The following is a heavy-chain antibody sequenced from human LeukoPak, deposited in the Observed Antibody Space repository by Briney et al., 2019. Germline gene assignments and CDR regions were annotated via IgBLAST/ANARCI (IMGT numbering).Heavy chain of an antibody. D-gene: IGHD6-13*01. V-gene: IGHV1-46*01. CDR3: ARATAAGTVYFDY. J-gene: IGHJ4*02. CDR2: INPSGGST. CDR1: GYTFTSYY. Sequence: LVASVKVSCKASGYTFTSYYMHWVRQAPGQGLEWMGIINPSGGSTSYAQKFQGRVTITADESTSTAYMELSSLRSEDTAVYYCARATAAGTVYFDYWGQGTLVTVSS.